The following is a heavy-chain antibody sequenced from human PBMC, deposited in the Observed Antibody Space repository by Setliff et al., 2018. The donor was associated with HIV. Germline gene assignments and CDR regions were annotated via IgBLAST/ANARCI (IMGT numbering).Heavy chain of an antibody. CDR3: ARSRTSSGYYGVTGYGMDV. CDR1: GGSISSDY. CDR2: IYYSGST. V-gene: IGHV4-59*01. J-gene: IGHJ6*02. D-gene: IGHD3-22*01. Sequence: SETLSLTCTVSGGSISSDYWSWIRQPPGKGLEWIGYIYYSGSTNYNSSLKSRVTISVATSKNQFSLKLNSVTTADTAVYYCARSRTSSGYYGVTGYGMDVWGQGTAVTVSS.